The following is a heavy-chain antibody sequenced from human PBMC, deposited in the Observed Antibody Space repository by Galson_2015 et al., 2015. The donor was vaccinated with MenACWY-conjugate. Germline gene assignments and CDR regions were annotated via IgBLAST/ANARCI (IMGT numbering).Heavy chain of an antibody. CDR2: IDPSDSYT. D-gene: IGHD3-22*01. V-gene: IGHV5-10-1*01. J-gene: IGHJ4*02. CDR3: ARHYIPYDSYGYLGY. CDR1: GYNFTSYW. Sequence: QSGAEVKEPGESLRISCKGSGYNFTSYWISWVRQMPGKGLEWMGRIDPSDSYTDYSPSFQGHVTILADKSISTAYLQCSLKASDTAMYYCARHYIPYDSYGYLGYWGQGTPVTVSS.